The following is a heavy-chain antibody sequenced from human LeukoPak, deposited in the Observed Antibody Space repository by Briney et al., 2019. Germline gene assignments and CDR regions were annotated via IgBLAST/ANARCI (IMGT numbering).Heavy chain of an antibody. CDR1: GGSISSYY. CDR2: IYYSGST. CDR3: ARDVGDYGDASWFDP. Sequence: SETLSLTCTVSGGSISSYYWSWIRQPPGKGLEWIGYIYYSGSTNYNPSLKSRVTISVDTSKNQFSLKLSSVTAADTAVYYCARDVGDYGDASWFDPWGQGTLVTVSS. J-gene: IGHJ5*02. V-gene: IGHV4-59*01. D-gene: IGHD4-17*01.